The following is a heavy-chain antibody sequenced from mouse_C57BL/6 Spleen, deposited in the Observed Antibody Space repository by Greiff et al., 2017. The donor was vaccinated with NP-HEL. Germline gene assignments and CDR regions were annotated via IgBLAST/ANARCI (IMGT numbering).Heavy chain of an antibody. J-gene: IGHJ3*01. CDR1: GFSFNTYA. V-gene: IGHV10-1*01. D-gene: IGHD2-3*01. CDR2: IRSKSNNYAT. CDR3: VRQWDDGYSGFAY. Sequence: EVQRVESGGGLVQPKGSLKLSCAASGFSFNTYAMNWVRQAPGKGLEWVARIRSKSNNYATYYADSVKDRFTISRDDSESMLYLQMSNLKTEDTAMYYCVRQWDDGYSGFAYWGQGTLVTVSA.